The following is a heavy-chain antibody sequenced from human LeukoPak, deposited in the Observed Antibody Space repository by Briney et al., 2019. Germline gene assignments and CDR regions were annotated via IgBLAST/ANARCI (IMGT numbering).Heavy chain of an antibody. D-gene: IGHD3-9*01. Sequence: ASVKVSCKASGYIFTNYYIHWVRQAPGQGLEWMGLINPSNHRTNYAQRFQGRVTMTRDMSTSTVYMELTTLTSDDTAVYFCAKDPRNILTGDYDDFDIWGQGTMVIVSS. V-gene: IGHV1-46*01. CDR3: AKDPRNILTGDYDDFDI. J-gene: IGHJ3*02. CDR2: INPSNHRT. CDR1: GYIFTNYY.